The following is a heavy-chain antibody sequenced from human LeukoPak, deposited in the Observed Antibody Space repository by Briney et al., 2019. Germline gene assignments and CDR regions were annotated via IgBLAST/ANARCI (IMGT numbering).Heavy chain of an antibody. CDR2: IYYSGST. CDR3: ARKRGDIAAAGTPLLDYYYYGMDV. J-gene: IGHJ6*02. CDR1: GGSISSYY. D-gene: IGHD6-13*01. V-gene: IGHV4-59*12. Sequence: SETLSLTCTVSGGSISSYYWSWIRQPPGKGLEWIGYIYYSGSTNYNPSLKSRVTISVDTSKNQFSLKLSSVTAADTAVYYCARKRGDIAAAGTPLLDYYYYGMDVWGQGTTVTVSS.